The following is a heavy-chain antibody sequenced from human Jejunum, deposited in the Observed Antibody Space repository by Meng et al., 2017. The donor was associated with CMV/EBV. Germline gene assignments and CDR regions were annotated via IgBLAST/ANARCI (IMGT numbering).Heavy chain of an antibody. Sequence: SCADYGVTFSIHWMSWVRQPPGKGPEWVASITPDESEIQYVVSLRGRFTVSRDNAMKSLYLQMNSLTAEDTAVYYCASGNDFNIWGQGTLVTVSS. CDR2: ITPDESEI. CDR3: ASGNDFNI. V-gene: IGHV3-7*01. CDR1: GVTFSIHW. D-gene: IGHD1-1*01. J-gene: IGHJ3*02.